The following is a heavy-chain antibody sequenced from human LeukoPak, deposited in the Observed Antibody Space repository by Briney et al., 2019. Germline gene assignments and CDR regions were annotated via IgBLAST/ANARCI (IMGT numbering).Heavy chain of an antibody. CDR2: IIPILGIA. Sequence: SVKVSCKASGGTFSSYAISWVRQAHGQGLEWMGRIIPILGIANYAQKFQGRVTITADKSTSTAYMELSSLRSEDTAVYYCARGPITMVRGVINHYYYGMDVWGQGTTVTVSS. CDR3: ARGPITMVRGVINHYYYGMDV. CDR1: GGTFSSYA. V-gene: IGHV1-69*04. J-gene: IGHJ6*02. D-gene: IGHD3-10*01.